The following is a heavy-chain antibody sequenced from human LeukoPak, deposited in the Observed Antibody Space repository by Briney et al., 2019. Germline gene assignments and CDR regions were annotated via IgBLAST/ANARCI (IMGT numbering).Heavy chain of an antibody. CDR1: GYTFTGYY. Sequence: ASVKVSCKASGYTFTGYYMHWVRQAPGQGLEWMGWINPNSGGTNYAQKFQGRVTMTRDTSISTAYMELSRLRPDDTAVYYCARASTSGSYDWFDPWGQGTLVTVSS. CDR2: INPNSGGT. D-gene: IGHD1-26*01. J-gene: IGHJ5*02. V-gene: IGHV1-2*02. CDR3: ARASTSGSYDWFDP.